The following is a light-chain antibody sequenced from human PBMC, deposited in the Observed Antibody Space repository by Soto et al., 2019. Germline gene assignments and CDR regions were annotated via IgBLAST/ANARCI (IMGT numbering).Light chain of an antibody. CDR1: SSDVGSYNY. CDR3: TSYTSSSTYV. Sequence: QSVLTQPASVSGSPGQSLTIFCTGTSSDVGSYNYVSWYQQHPGRAPKLMIYDVSSRPSGVSNRFSGSKSGNTASLTISGLQAEDEADYFRTSYTSSSTYVFGTGTEVAVL. J-gene: IGLJ1*01. V-gene: IGLV2-14*03. CDR2: DVS.